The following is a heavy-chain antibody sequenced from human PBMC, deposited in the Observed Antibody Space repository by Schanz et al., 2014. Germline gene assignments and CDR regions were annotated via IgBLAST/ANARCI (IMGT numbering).Heavy chain of an antibody. CDR1: GFTFSSYA. J-gene: IGHJ4*02. D-gene: IGHD5-12*01. CDR2: ISNDGSIK. CDR3: ASPSEYSDYGTYFDF. V-gene: IGHV3-30-3*01. Sequence: QVQLLQFGGGVVQPGRSLRLSCAASGFTFSSYAMHWVRQAPGKGLEWVALISNDGSIKYYADSVEGRFTISRDNSRNPLYLQMNSLRTEDTAVNYCASPSEYSDYGTYFDFWGQGTLVTVSS.